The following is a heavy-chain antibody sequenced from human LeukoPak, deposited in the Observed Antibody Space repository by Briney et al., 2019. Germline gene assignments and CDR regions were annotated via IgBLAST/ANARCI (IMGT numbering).Heavy chain of an antibody. CDR3: ARDLPWFDP. V-gene: IGHV3-30-3*01. J-gene: IGHJ5*02. CDR1: GFTFSSYA. CDR2: ISYDGSNK. Sequence: GRSLRLSCAASGFTFSSYAMHWVRQAPGKGLEWVAVISYDGSNKYYADSVKGRFTISRDNSKNTLYLQMNRLRAEDTAVYYCARDLPWFDPWGQGTLVTVSS.